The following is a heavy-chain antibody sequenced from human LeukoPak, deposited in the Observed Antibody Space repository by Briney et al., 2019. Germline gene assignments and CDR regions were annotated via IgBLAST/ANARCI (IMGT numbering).Heavy chain of an antibody. CDR2: INHSGST. CDR1: GGSFSGYY. Sequence: PSETLSLTCAVYGGSFSGYYWSWIRQPPGKGLEWIGEINHSGSTNYNPSLKSRVTISVDTSKNQFSLKLSSVTAADTAVYYCARRPGALEGYSGYPLDYWGQGTLVTVS. D-gene: IGHD5-12*01. J-gene: IGHJ4*02. CDR3: ARRPGALEGYSGYPLDY. V-gene: IGHV4-34*01.